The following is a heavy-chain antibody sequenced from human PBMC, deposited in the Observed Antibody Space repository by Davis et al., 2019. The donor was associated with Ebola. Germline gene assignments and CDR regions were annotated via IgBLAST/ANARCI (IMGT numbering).Heavy chain of an antibody. Sequence: GESLKISCAASGFTFSSYSMSWVRQAPGKGLEWVSSITTSTYIYYADSVRGRFTISRDNAKNSLYLQMDSLRAEDTAVYYCSRDQYSGSSAGGYWGQGTLVTVS. V-gene: IGHV3-21*01. CDR2: ITTSTYI. CDR1: GFTFSSYS. D-gene: IGHD6-6*01. J-gene: IGHJ4*02. CDR3: SRDQYSGSSAGGY.